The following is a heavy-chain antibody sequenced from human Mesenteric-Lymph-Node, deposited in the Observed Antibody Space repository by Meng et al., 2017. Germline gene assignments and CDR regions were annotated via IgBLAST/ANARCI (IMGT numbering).Heavy chain of an antibody. CDR1: GGSVSSGSYY. D-gene: IGHD5-18*01. Sequence: QVQLQQWGAGLLKPSETLSLTCAVSGGSVSSGSYYWSWLRQPPGQGLELIGYIYYSGHTNYNPALKSRVTISADTSKNQFSLKLTSVTAADTAVYYCAREAGGTASYDYWGQGTLVTVSS. V-gene: IGHV4-61*01. CDR3: AREAGGTASYDY. CDR2: IYYSGHT. J-gene: IGHJ4*02.